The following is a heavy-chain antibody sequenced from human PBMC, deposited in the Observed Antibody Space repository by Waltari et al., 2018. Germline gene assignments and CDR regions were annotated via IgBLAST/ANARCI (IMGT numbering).Heavy chain of an antibody. D-gene: IGHD6-13*01. Sequence: EVQLVESGGGLVQPGRSLRLSCTASGFTFGDYAMSWFRQAPGKGLEWVGFSRSKAYGGTKEHAASGKDRFTIPRDDSKSIAYRQMNSLKPEDTAVYYCTREGWGSSSWYGAGGFDYWGQGTLVTVSS. J-gene: IGHJ4*02. CDR3: TREGWGSSSWYGAGGFDY. V-gene: IGHV3-49*03. CDR2: SRSKAYGGTK. CDR1: GFTFGDYA.